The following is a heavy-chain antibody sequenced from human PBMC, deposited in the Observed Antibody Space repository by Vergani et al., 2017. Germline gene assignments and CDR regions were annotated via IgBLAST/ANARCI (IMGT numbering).Heavy chain of an antibody. D-gene: IGHD3-10*01. J-gene: IGHJ4*02. Sequence: QVKLQESGPGLVKPSETLSLTCTVSGASVNSYYWSWIRQPPGKGLEWMGYVSFRGDTLYDPSVKGPMTISLNTSSNPFSLYLTSVTAADTAVYYCARSPIYYGAGSPDYWGQGTLVTVSS. V-gene: IGHV4-59*02. CDR1: GASVNSYY. CDR2: VSFRGDT. CDR3: ARSPIYYGAGSPDY.